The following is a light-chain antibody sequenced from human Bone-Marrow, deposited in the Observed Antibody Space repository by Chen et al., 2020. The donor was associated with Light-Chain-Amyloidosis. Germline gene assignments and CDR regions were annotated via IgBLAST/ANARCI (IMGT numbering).Light chain of an antibody. CDR2: RDT. J-gene: IGLJ2*01. V-gene: IGLV3-25*03. Sequence: SYELTQPPSLSVSPGQTARLPCSGDDLPTKYAYWYQQKPGPAPVLGIHRDTERPSGISERCSGASSGTTATLTISGVQAEDEADYHCQSADSSGTYEGIFGGGTKLTVL. CDR1: DLPTKY. CDR3: QSADSSGTYEGI.